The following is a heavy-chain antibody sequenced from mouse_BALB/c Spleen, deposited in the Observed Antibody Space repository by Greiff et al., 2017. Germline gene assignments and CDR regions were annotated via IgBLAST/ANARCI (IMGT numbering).Heavy chain of an antibody. V-gene: IGHV1S137*01. Sequence: VQLQQSGAELVRPGVSVKISCKGSGYTFTDYAMHWVKQSHAKSLEWIGVISTYYGDASYNQKFKGKATMTVDKSSSTAYMELARLTSEDSAIYYCARVGDGYSWFADWGQGTLVTVSA. CDR2: ISTYYGDA. D-gene: IGHD2-3*01. CDR1: GYTFTDYA. J-gene: IGHJ3*01. CDR3: ARVGDGYSWFAD.